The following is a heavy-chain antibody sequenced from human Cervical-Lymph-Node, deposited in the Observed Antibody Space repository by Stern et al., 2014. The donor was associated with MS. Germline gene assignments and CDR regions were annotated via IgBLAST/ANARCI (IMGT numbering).Heavy chain of an antibody. CDR2: IDWDDDK. D-gene: IGHD1-7*01. CDR3: ARVYGNLGWFDP. J-gene: IGHJ5*02. CDR1: GFSLSTSGVC. V-gene: IGHV2-70*13. Sequence: QVTLKESGPALVKPTQTLTLTCTFSGFSLSTSGVCVSWIRQPPGKALEWLARIDWDDDKYYSTSLKTRLTISKDTSKNQVVLTMTNMDPVDTATYYCARVYGNLGWFDPWGQGTLVTVSS.